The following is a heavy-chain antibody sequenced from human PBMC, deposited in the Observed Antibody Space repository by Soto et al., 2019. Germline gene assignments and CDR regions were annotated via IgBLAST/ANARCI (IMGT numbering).Heavy chain of an antibody. CDR1: GGTFSSYA. J-gene: IGHJ6*02. D-gene: IGHD2-15*01. CDR3: DRESEVVEARREVYYYYYGMDV. V-gene: IGHV1-69*13. Sequence: SVKVSCKASGGTFSSYAISWVRRAPGQGLEWMGGIIPIFGTANYAQKFQGRVTITADESTSTAYMELSSLRSEDTAVYYFDRESEVVEARREVYYYYYGMDVWGQGTTVTVSS. CDR2: IIPIFGTA.